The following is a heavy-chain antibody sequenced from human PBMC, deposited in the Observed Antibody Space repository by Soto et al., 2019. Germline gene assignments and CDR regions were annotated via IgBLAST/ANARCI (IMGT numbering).Heavy chain of an antibody. CDR1: GDSISSGGYY. V-gene: IGHV4-31*03. CDR2: IYASGST. CDR3: ARGRVTIFGVVITDFDY. J-gene: IGHJ4*02. Sequence: QVQLQESGPGLVKPSQTLSLTCTVSGDSISSGGYYWSWIRQHPGKGLEWIGYIYASGSTFYNPSLESRITMSVDRSKNQFTPKLTSVTAADTAVYFCARGRVTIFGVVITDFDYWGQGTLVTVSS. D-gene: IGHD3-3*01.